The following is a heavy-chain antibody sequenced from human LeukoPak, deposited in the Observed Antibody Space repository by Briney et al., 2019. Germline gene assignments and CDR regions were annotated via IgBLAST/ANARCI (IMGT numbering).Heavy chain of an antibody. V-gene: IGHV3-23*01. J-gene: IGHJ6*02. CDR3: AKDLAFWSGYGFYYAMDV. CDR1: GFTFSSYA. Sequence: GGSLRLSCAASGFTFSSYAMSWVRQAPGKGLEWVSSISGSGDSIYYADSVKGRLTISRDNSKNTLHVQMNSLRAEDTALYYCAKDLAFWSGYGFYYAMDVWGQGTTVTVSS. CDR2: ISGSGDSI. D-gene: IGHD3-3*01.